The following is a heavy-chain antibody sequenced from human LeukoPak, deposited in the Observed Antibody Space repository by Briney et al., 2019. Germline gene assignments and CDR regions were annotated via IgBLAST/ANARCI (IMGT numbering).Heavy chain of an antibody. D-gene: IGHD3-10*01. CDR1: GGTFSNYA. J-gene: IGHJ4*02. V-gene: IGHV1-69*13. Sequence: SVKVSCKASGGTFSNYAISWVRQAPGQGLEWMGGIIPLFGSADYAQKFQGRVTFTADESTSTAYMELSSLRPEDTAVYYCARDLVGSAISYSSGAWDYWGQGTLVTVSS. CDR2: IIPLFGSA. CDR3: ARDLVGSAISYSSGAWDY.